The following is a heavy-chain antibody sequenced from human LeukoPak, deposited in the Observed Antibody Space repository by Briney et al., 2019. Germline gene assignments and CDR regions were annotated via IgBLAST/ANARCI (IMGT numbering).Heavy chain of an antibody. CDR2: IYHSGST. CDR1: GGSISSGGYS. D-gene: IGHD4-17*01. J-gene: IGHJ4*02. CDR3: ASSYGDYGFDY. Sequence: SQTLSLTCAVSGGSISSGGYSWSWIRQPPGKGLGWIGYIYHSGSTYYNPSLKSRVTISVDRSKNQFSLKLSSVTAADTAVYYCASSYGDYGFDYWGQGTLVTVSS. V-gene: IGHV4-30-2*01.